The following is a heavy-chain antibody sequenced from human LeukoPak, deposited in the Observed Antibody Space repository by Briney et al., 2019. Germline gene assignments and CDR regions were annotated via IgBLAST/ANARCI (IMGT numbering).Heavy chain of an antibody. Sequence: SETLSLTCTVSGGSISSYYWSWIRQPPGKGLEWIGYIYYSGSINYNPSLKSRVIISVDKSKNQFSLKLSSVTAADTAVYYCAMVSGYDWTYFDYWGQGTLVTVSS. CDR3: AMVSGYDWTYFDY. J-gene: IGHJ4*02. CDR2: IYYSGSI. V-gene: IGHV4-59*01. D-gene: IGHD5-12*01. CDR1: GGSISSYY.